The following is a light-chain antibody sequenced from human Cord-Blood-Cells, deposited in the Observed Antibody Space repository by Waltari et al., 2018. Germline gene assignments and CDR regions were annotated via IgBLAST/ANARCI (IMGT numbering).Light chain of an antibody. CDR2: AAS. CDR1: QGISSY. V-gene: IGKV1-9*01. Sequence: DIQLTQSPSFLSASVGDRVTITRRASQGISSYLACYQQKPGKAPKLLIYAASTLQSGLPSRFNASGSGTEFTLTISCLQPGDFATWYCQQLNSYPIPFGQGTRLEIK. J-gene: IGKJ5*01. CDR3: QQLNSYPIP.